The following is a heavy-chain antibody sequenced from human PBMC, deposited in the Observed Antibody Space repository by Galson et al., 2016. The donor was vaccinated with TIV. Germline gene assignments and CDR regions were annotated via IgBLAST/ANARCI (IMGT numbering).Heavy chain of an antibody. D-gene: IGHD2-2*02. J-gene: IGHJ2*01. Sequence: SVKVSCKASGYTFNNFGVSWVRQAPGQGLEWMGWISAYNGKKNYEQKCKDRVTLTTDTSKNPAYMELRSLTADDTAVYYCARSVYTYGLIGLPSSYWYFDLWGRGTLVTVSS. V-gene: IGHV1-18*01. CDR3: ARSVYTYGLIGLPSSYWYFDL. CDR1: GYTFNNFG. CDR2: ISAYNGKK.